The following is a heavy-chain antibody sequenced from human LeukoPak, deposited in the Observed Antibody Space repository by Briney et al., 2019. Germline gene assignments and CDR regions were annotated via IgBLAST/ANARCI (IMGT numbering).Heavy chain of an antibody. D-gene: IGHD6-19*01. CDR3: ARGTPSSSGWLYYGMDV. Sequence: GGSLRLSCAASGFTFSSYAMHWVRQAPGKGLEWVAVISYDGSNKYYADSVKGRFTISKDNSKNTLYLQMNSLRAEDTAVYYCARGTPSSSGWLYYGMDVWGQGTTVTVSS. J-gene: IGHJ6*02. CDR1: GFTFSSYA. V-gene: IGHV3-30-3*01. CDR2: ISYDGSNK.